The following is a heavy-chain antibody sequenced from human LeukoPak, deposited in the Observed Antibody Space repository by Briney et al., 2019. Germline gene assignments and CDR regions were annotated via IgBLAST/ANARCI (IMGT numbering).Heavy chain of an antibody. CDR1: GFTFSSYS. CDR2: ISWDSGSI. Sequence: PGGSLRLSCAASGFTFSSYSMNWVRQAPGKGLEWVSGISWDSGSIGYADSVKGRFTISRDNAKNALYLQMNSLRAEDTALYYCAKERSTSCLCLDPWGQGTLVTVSS. J-gene: IGHJ5*02. CDR3: AKERSTSCLCLDP. V-gene: IGHV3-9*01. D-gene: IGHD2-2*01.